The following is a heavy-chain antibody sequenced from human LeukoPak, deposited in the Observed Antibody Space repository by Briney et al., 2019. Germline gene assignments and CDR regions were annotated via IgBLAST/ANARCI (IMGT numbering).Heavy chain of an antibody. Sequence: ASVKVSCKASGYSFTTYHIHWVRQAPGQGLEWMGIIKDSGTTIYPQKFQGRVTMTTDTSTSTAYMELRSLRSDDTAVYYCARGSPSNSPNWFDPWGQGTLVTVSS. CDR3: ARGSPSNSPNWFDP. D-gene: IGHD2/OR15-2a*01. CDR2: IKDSGTT. V-gene: IGHV1-46*01. J-gene: IGHJ5*02. CDR1: GYSFTTYH.